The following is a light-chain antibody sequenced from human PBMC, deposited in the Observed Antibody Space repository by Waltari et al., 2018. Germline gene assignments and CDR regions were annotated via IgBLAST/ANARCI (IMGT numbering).Light chain of an antibody. V-gene: IGKV1-5*03. J-gene: IGKJ1*01. Sequence: DIQMTQSPSTLSASVGDSVPITCRASQSISSWLAWYQQKPGKAPKLLIYKASSLESGVPSRFSGSGSGTEFTLTISSLQPDDFATYYCQQYNSSPRTFGQGTKVEIK. CDR2: KAS. CDR3: QQYNSSPRT. CDR1: QSISSW.